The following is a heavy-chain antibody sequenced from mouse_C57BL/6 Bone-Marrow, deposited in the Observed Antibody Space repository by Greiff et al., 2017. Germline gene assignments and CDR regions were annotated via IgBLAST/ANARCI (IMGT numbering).Heavy chain of an antibody. V-gene: IGHV5-9-1*02. J-gene: IGHJ4*01. D-gene: IGHD3-2*02. CDR2: ISSGGDYT. CDR3: TRVGGSYAMDY. CDR1: GFTFSSYA. Sequence: EVKLMESGEGLVKPGGSLKLSCAASGFTFSSYAMSWVRQTPEKRLEWVAYISSGGDYTSYADTVKGRFTISRDNARNTLYLKMSSLKSEDTAMYYCTRVGGSYAMDYWGQGTSVTVSS.